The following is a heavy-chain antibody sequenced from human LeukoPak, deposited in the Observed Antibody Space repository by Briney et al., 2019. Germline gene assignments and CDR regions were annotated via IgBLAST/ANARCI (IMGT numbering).Heavy chain of an antibody. V-gene: IGHV4-4*07. Sequence: SETLSLTCTASGGSISSYYWSWIRQPAGKGLVWIGRIYTSGSTNYNPSLKSRVTISVDTSKNQFSLKLRSVTAADTAVYYCASTYIAAAAPYYGMDVWGQGTTVTVSS. D-gene: IGHD6-13*01. CDR2: IYTSGST. J-gene: IGHJ6*02. CDR1: GGSISSYY. CDR3: ASTYIAAAAPYYGMDV.